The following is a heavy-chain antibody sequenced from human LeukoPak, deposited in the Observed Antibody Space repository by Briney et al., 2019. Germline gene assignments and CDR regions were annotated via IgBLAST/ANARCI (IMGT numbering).Heavy chain of an antibody. CDR3: AKGITSSCYSGLDY. V-gene: IGHV3-23*01. CDR1: GFSFSNYA. D-gene: IGHD2-15*01. Sequence: GGSLRLSCGASGFSFSNYAMTWVRQAPGKGLEWVSVISDTGNNTYYAGSVRGRFTISRDNSKNTLFLQVNSLRAEDTAVYYCAKGITSSCYSGLDYWGQGTLVTVSS. CDR2: ISDTGNNT. J-gene: IGHJ4*02.